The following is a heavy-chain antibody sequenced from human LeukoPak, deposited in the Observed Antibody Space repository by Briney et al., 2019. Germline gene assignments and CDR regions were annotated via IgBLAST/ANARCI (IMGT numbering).Heavy chain of an antibody. CDR1: GGSISSGGYY. Sequence: PSETLSLTCTVSGGSISSGGYYWSWIRQHPGKGLEWIGYIYYSGSTYYNPSLKSRVTISVDTSKNQFSLKLSSVTAADTAVYYCARERQNGYCSGGSCSYFDYWGQGTLVTVSS. J-gene: IGHJ4*02. CDR2: IYYSGST. CDR3: ARERQNGYCSGGSCSYFDY. V-gene: IGHV4-31*03. D-gene: IGHD2-15*01.